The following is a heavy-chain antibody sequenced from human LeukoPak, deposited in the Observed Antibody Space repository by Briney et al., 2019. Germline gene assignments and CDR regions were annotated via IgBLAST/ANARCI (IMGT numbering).Heavy chain of an antibody. CDR2: IYYSGGT. J-gene: IGHJ5*01. Sequence: SETLSLTCTVSGGSFSSYHWSWIRQPPGKGLEWIGYIYYSGGTNYNTSLKSRVTISLDTSNNQFSLKLSSVTAADRAVYYGARGFIWDGCGDCEVWSGFDSWGQGTLVTVSS. CDR3: ARGFIWDGCGDCEVWSGFDS. CDR1: GGSFSSYH. D-gene: IGHD2-21*02. V-gene: IGHV4-59*12.